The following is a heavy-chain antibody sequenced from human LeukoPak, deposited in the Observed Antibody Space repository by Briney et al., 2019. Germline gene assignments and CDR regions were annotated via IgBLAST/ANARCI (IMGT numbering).Heavy chain of an antibody. CDR3: ARDGDGYKSIPFDY. D-gene: IGHD5-24*01. CDR2: IKQDGSEK. V-gene: IGHV3-7*01. CDR1: GSTFSNYW. Sequence: GGSLRLSCAASGSTFSNYWMSWVRQPPGKGLEWVANIKQDGSEKYYVDSVRGRFTISRDNAENSLYLQMNNLSIEDTAVYYCARDGDGYKSIPFDYWGQGALVTVSS. J-gene: IGHJ4*02.